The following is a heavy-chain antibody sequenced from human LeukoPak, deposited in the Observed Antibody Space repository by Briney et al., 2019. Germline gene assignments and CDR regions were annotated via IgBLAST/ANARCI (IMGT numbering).Heavy chain of an antibody. CDR3: ARLKYYYDSSGYRAEYFQH. J-gene: IGHJ1*01. CDR1: GGSISSYY. V-gene: IGHV4-4*07. D-gene: IGHD3-22*01. CDR2: IYTSGST. Sequence: SETLSLTCTVSGGSISSYYWSWIRQPAGKGLEWIGRIYTSGSTYYNPSLKSRVTISVDTSKNQFSLKLSSVTAADTAVYYCARLKYYYDSSGYRAEYFQHWGQGTLVTVSS.